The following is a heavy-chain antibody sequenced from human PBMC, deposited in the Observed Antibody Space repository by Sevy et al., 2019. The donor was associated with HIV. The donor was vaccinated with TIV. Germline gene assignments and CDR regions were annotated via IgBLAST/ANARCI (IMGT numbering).Heavy chain of an antibody. CDR2: IKQDGSEK. D-gene: IGHD2-15*01. J-gene: IGHJ4*02. V-gene: IGHV3-7*01. CDR1: GFTFSSYW. Sequence: GGSLRLSCAASGFTFSSYWMSWVRQAPGKGLEWVANIKQDGSEKYYVDSVKGRFTISRDNAKNSLYLQMNSLRAEDTAVYYCARHSHPLHSENPLYYWGQGTLVTVSS. CDR3: ARHSHPLHSENPLYY.